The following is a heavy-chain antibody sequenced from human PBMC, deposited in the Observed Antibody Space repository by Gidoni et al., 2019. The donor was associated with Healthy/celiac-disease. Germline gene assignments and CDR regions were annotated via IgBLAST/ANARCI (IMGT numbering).Heavy chain of an antibody. CDR2: IKQDGSEK. D-gene: IGHD3-22*01. J-gene: IGHJ4*02. CDR1: GFTFSSYW. CDR3: ARAGSGYYYDSSGYPEDY. V-gene: IGHV3-7*03. Sequence: EVQLVESGGGLVQPGGSLRLSCAASGFTFSSYWMSWVRQAPGKGLEWVANIKQDGSEKYYVDSVKGRFTISRDNAKNSLYLQMNSLRAEDTAVYYCARAGSGYYYDSSGYPEDYWGQGTLVTVSS.